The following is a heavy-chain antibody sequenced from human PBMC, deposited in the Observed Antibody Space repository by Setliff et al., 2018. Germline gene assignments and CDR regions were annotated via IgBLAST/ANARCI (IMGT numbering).Heavy chain of an antibody. D-gene: IGHD1-1*01. CDR3: AREAGTI. J-gene: IGHJ4*02. CDR1: GGSINSGSYY. V-gene: IGHV4-39*02. CDR2: IYYSGTT. Sequence: SETLSLTCTVSGGSINSGSYYWSWIRQSAGKGLEWIGCIYYSGTTYYNPSVRSRVTISVDTSKNQFSLKLSSVTAADTAVYYCAREAGTIWGQGTLVTVSS.